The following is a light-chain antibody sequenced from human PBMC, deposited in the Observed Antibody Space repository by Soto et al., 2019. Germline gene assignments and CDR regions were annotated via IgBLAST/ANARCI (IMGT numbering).Light chain of an antibody. CDR2: NVN. V-gene: IGLV2-14*01. Sequence: QSALTQPASVSGSPGQSITISCTGTSSDVGGYNYVSWYQQHPGEVPKLIIFNVNNRPSGVSNRFSGSKSGNTASLTISGLQAEDEAHHYCSSFTSSTTYVFGTGTKLTVL. CDR1: SSDVGGYNY. J-gene: IGLJ1*01. CDR3: SSFTSSTTYV.